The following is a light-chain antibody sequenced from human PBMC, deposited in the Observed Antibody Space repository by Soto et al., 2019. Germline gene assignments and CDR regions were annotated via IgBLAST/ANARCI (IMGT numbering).Light chain of an antibody. CDR2: DAS. CDR1: QSVSSN. V-gene: IGKV3-15*01. J-gene: IGKJ3*01. CDR3: QQYNNWPPVT. Sequence: IVMTQSPSALSVSTGERATLSCRASQSVSSNLAWYQQKPGQAPRLLISDASTRATDTPVRFRGGGSGTEFTLTISSLQSEDFAVYFCQQYNNWPPVTFAPRTKEDIK.